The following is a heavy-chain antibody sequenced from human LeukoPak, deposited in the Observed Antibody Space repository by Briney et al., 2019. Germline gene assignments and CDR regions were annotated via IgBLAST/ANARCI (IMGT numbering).Heavy chain of an antibody. V-gene: IGHV3-64*01. CDR2: ISGNGGST. J-gene: IGHJ4*02. CDR3: ARGSRGQLLLFDY. CDR1: GFTFSSYA. Sequence: GESLRLSCAASGFTFSSYAMHWVRQAPGKGLEYVSAISGNGGSTYYANSVKGRFTISRDNSKNTLYLQMGSLRAEDMAVYYCARGSRGQLLLFDYWGQGTLVTVSS. D-gene: IGHD6-6*01.